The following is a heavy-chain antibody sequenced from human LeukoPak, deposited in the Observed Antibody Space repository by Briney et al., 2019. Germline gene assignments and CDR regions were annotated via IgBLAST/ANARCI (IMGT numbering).Heavy chain of an antibody. CDR3: ARDRYDFWSGYYYYYGMDV. CDR1: GGSIISYY. Sequence: SETLSLTCTVSGGSIISYYWSRIRQPPGKGLEWIGYIYYSGSTNYNPSLKSRVTISVDTSKNQFSLKLSSVTAADTAVYYCARDRYDFWSGYYYYYGMDVWGQGTTVTVSS. CDR2: IYYSGST. V-gene: IGHV4-59*01. D-gene: IGHD3-3*01. J-gene: IGHJ6*02.